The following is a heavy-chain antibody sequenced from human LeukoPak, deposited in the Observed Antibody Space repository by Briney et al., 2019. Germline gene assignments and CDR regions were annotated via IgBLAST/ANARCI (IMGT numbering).Heavy chain of an antibody. J-gene: IGHJ3*02. Sequence: PGGSLRLSCAASGFTFSSYSMNWVRQAPGKGLEWVSYISSSSSTMYYADSVKGRFTISRDNAKNSLYLQMNSLRAEDTAVYYCARERVSSTSRRGGAFDIWGQGTMVTVSS. V-gene: IGHV3-48*04. CDR3: ARERVSSTSRRGGAFDI. CDR1: GFTFSSYS. D-gene: IGHD2-2*01. CDR2: ISSSSSTM.